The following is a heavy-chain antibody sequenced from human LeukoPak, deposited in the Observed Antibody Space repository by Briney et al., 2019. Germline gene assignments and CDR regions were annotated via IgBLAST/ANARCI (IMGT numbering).Heavy chain of an antibody. D-gene: IGHD6-19*01. CDR2: IRSKAYGGTT. J-gene: IGHJ4*02. V-gene: IGHV3-49*04. CDR3: TSFRIAVAGTTY. Sequence: PGGSLRLSCTASGFTFGDYAMSWVRQAPGKGLEWVGFIRSKAYGGTTEYAASVKGRFTISRDDSKSIAYLQMNSLKTEDTAVYYCTSFRIAVAGTTYWGRGTLVTVSS. CDR1: GFTFGDYA.